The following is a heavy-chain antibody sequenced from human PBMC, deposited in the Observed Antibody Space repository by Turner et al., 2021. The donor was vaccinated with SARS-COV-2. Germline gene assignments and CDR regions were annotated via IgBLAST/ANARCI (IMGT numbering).Heavy chain of an antibody. D-gene: IGHD2-15*01. CDR1: GFTFSSYG. CDR3: AKQSGPYCSGGSCYGGIFDY. V-gene: IGHV3-30*18. J-gene: IGHJ4*02. CDR2: TSYDGSYK. Sequence: QVQLVESGGGVVQPGRSLRLSCAASGFTFSSYGMHWVRQAPGKGLEWVAVTSYDGSYKNYADSVKGRFTISRDNSKNTLYLNSLRAEDTAVYYCAKQSGPYCSGGSCYGGIFDYWGQGTLVTVSS.